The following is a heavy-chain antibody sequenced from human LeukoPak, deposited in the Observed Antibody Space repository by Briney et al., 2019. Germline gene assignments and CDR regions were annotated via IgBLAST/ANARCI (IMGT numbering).Heavy chain of an antibody. CDR2: INHRGST. CDR3: ARAREIVAIDY. D-gene: IGHD5-12*01. CDR1: GFTFSSYG. J-gene: IGHJ4*02. Sequence: GSLRLSCAASGFTFSSYGMHWIRQPPGKGLEWIGEINHRGSTNYNPSLKSRVTISADTSKNQFSLKMTSVTAADTAVYYCARAREIVAIDYWGQGTLVTVSS. V-gene: IGHV4-34*01.